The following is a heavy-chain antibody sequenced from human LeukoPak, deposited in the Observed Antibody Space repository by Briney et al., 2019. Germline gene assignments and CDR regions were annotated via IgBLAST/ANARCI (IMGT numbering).Heavy chain of an antibody. CDR2: IYYSGST. J-gene: IGHJ4*02. Sequence: KPSETLSLTCTVSGGSISSSSYYWGWIRQPPGKGLEWIGSIYYSGSTYYNPSLKSRVTISIDTSKNQFSLKLSSVTAADTAVYYCARHLRIVATEAHFDYWGQGTLVTVSS. D-gene: IGHD5-12*01. CDR1: GGSISSSSYY. V-gene: IGHV4-39*01. CDR3: ARHLRIVATEAHFDY.